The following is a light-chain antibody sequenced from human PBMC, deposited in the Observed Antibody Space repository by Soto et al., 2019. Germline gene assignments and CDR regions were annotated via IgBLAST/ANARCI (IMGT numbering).Light chain of an antibody. V-gene: IGLV2-23*01. CDR2: EGS. CDR1: ISDLGSSHL. CDR3: CTYASRSTL. J-gene: IGLJ2*01. Sequence: ELAQPSSVSGAPGPSKNISCTGAISDLGSSHLVSWYQQHPGRAPKVIIYEGSKRPSGVSNRFSGSKSGNTASLTISGLQAEDEADYYCCTYASRSTLFGGGTKGTVL.